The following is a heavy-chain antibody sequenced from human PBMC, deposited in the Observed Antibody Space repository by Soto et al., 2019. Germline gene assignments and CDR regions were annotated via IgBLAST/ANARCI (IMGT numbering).Heavy chain of an antibody. J-gene: IGHJ6*02. V-gene: IGHV4-34*01. CDR3: ARDYSSSWYFTHYYYYYGMDV. CDR2: INHSGST. CDR1: GGSFSGYY. Sequence: SETLSLTCAVYGGSFSGYYWSWIRQPPGKGLEWIGEINHSGSTNYNPSLKSRVTISVDTSKNQFSLKLSSVTAADTAVYYCARDYSSSWYFTHYYYYYGMDVWGQGTTVTVSS. D-gene: IGHD6-13*01.